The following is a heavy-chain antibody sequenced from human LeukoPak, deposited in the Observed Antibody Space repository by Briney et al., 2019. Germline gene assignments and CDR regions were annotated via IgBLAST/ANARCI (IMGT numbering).Heavy chain of an antibody. V-gene: IGHV4-38-2*02. CDR1: GYSISSGYY. Sequence: SETLSLTCTVSGYSISSGYYWGWIRQPPGKGLEWIGGIYHSGSTYYNPSLKSRVTISVDTSKNQFSLKLSSVTAADTAVYYCARDYSECFLWDYWGQGTLVTVSS. D-gene: IGHD3-3*01. CDR2: IYHSGST. J-gene: IGHJ4*02. CDR3: ARDYSECFLWDY.